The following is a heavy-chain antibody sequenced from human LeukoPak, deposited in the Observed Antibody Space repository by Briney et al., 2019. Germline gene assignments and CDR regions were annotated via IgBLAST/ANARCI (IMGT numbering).Heavy chain of an antibody. J-gene: IGHJ4*02. V-gene: IGHV3-21*01. CDR1: GFTFSSYS. D-gene: IGHD6-13*01. CDR2: ISSSSSYI. CDR3: ARVGAAAGDFDY. Sequence: GGSLRLSCAASGFTFSSYSMNWVRQAPGKGLEWVSSISSSSSYIYYADSVKGRFTISRDNAKNSLYLQMNSLRAEDTAVYYCARVGAAAGDFDYWGQGTLVTVSS.